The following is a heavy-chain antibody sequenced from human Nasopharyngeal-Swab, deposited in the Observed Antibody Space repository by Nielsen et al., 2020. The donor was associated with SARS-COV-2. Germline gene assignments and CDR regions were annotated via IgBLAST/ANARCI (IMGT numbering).Heavy chain of an antibody. Sequence: SETLSLTCTVSGGSISSGGYYWSWIRQHPGKGLEWIGYIYYSGNTYYNPSLKSRVTISVDTSKNQFSLKLSSVTAADTAVYYCARAVSLRSFDYWGQGTLVTVSS. CDR3: ARAVSLRSFDY. J-gene: IGHJ4*02. CDR1: GGSISSGGYY. V-gene: IGHV4-31*03. CDR2: IYYSGNT. D-gene: IGHD3-22*01.